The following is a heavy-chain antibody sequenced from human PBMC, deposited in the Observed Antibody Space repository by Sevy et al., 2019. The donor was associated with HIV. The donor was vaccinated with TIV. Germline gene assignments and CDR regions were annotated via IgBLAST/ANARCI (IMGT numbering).Heavy chain of an antibody. V-gene: IGHV3-73*01. Sequence: GGSLRLSCAASGFTFSGSAMHWVRQASGKGLEWVGRIRMKANAYATSYATSVKGRFTVSRDDSKNTAYLQMNNLKTEDTALYYCAYSGSSSEAYYFDYWGQGTLVTVSP. D-gene: IGHD1-26*01. CDR3: AYSGSSSEAYYFDY. CDR1: GFTFSGSA. J-gene: IGHJ4*02. CDR2: IRMKANAYAT.